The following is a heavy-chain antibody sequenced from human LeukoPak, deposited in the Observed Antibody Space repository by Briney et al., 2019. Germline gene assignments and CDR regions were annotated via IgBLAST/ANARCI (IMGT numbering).Heavy chain of an antibody. CDR1: GGSMRTPSHY. D-gene: IGHD2-15*01. Sequence: PSETLSLTCSVSGGSMRTPSHYWAWIRQSPGKGLEWIGSMFYSGSTYFNPSLRSRVTISGDTSTNQISLSLTSLTAADTAVYYCARRNTEVPDTLPLNAFDVWGQGAMVIVSS. CDR2: MFYSGST. J-gene: IGHJ3*01. CDR3: ARRNTEVPDTLPLNAFDV. V-gene: IGHV4-39*01.